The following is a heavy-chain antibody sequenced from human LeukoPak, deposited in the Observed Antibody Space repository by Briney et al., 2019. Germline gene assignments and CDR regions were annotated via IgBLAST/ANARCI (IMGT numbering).Heavy chain of an antibody. CDR2: IYSDGST. D-gene: IGHD6-13*01. CDR1: GFTVNSNC. Sequence: GGSLRLSCVASGFTVNSNCMSWVRQAPGKGLDWVSVIYSDGSTYYSDSVKGRSTISRDNSKNTLYLQMNSLRAEDTAVYYCAKEDSSSWYGGWYFDYWGQGTLVTVSS. J-gene: IGHJ4*02. V-gene: IGHV3-53*01. CDR3: AKEDSSSWYGGWYFDY.